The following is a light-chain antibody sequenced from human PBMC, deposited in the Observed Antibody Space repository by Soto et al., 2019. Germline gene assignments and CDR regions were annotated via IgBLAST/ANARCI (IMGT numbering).Light chain of an antibody. V-gene: IGKV1-5*01. Sequence: DIQMTQSPSTLSASVGDRLTITCRASQSISSWLAWYQQKPGKAPKLLIYDASSLESGVPSRLSGSGSGTEFTLTISSLQPDDFATYYCQQYNSYRTFGQGTKVDIK. J-gene: IGKJ1*01. CDR3: QQYNSYRT. CDR1: QSISSW. CDR2: DAS.